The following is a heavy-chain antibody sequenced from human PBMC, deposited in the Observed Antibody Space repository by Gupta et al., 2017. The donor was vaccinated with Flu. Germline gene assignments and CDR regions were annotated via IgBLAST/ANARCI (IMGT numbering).Heavy chain of an antibody. Sequence: EVHLLESGGKLVQSGGFLRLSCAASGFTFSSYDLPWVRQAPGKGLEWVATISGSGGDTYYADSVKGRFTISRDNSNDTVHLQMDSLRVEDTAVYYCAKVMSYVVHEWDHWGQGTLVTVSS. CDR1: GFTFSSYD. J-gene: IGHJ4*02. CDR2: ISGSGGDT. D-gene: IGHD3-16*01. V-gene: IGHV3-23*01. CDR3: AKVMSYVVHEWDH.